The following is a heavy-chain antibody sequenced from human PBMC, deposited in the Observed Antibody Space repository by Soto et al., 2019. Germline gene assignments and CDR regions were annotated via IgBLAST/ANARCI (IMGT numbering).Heavy chain of an antibody. CDR3: ARGRVMITFGGVIARYFDY. CDR1: GGSFIGYY. Sequence: SETLSLTCAVYGGSFIGYYWSWIRQPPGKGLEWIGEINHSGSTNYNPSLKSRVTISVDTSKNQFSLKLSSVAAADTAVYYCARGRVMITFGGVIARYFDYRGQGTLVTVSS. CDR2: INHSGST. J-gene: IGHJ4*02. D-gene: IGHD3-16*02. V-gene: IGHV4-34*01.